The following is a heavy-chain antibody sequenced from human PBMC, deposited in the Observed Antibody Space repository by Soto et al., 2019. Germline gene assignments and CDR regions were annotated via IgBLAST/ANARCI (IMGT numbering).Heavy chain of an antibody. J-gene: IGHJ4*02. Sequence: HLLDSGGGLVQPGGSLRLSCAASGFTFRNSVMSWVRQAPAKGLEWVSAISASGYNTDYADSVKGRFTISRDNSRNTLYLQMDSLTAEDTSIYYCARHTVPNTGYFDFWGQGALVTVSS. V-gene: IGHV3-23*01. D-gene: IGHD2-8*02. CDR3: ARHTVPNTGYFDF. CDR1: GFTFRNSV. CDR2: ISASGYNT.